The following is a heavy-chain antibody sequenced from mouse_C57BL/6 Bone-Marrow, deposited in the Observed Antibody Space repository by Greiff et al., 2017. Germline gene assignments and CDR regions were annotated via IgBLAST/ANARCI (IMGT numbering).Heavy chain of an antibody. V-gene: IGHV1-72*01. CDR2: IDPNSGGT. D-gene: IGHD2-4*01. CDR3: ASSPLYCDCYYYAMDY. Sequence: VQLQQPGAELVKPGASVKLSCKASGYTFTSYWMHWVKQRPGRGLEWIGRIDPNSGGTKYNEKFKSKATLTVDKPSSTAYMQLSSLTSEASAVYYGASSPLYCDCYYYAMDYWGQGTSVTVSS. J-gene: IGHJ4*01. CDR1: GYTFTSYW.